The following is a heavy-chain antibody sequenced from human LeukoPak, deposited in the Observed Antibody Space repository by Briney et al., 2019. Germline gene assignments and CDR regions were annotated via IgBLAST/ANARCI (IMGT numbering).Heavy chain of an antibody. Sequence: SETLSLTCAVSGVSIGSNSYYWGWIRQPPGKGLEWIGSIYYSGSTYYNPSLKSRVTISVDTSKNQFSLKLSSVTAADTAVYYCARDVTIFGVVFPYYYYYYGMDVWGQGTTVTVSS. CDR3: ARDVTIFGVVFPYYYYYYGMDV. J-gene: IGHJ6*02. V-gene: IGHV4-39*01. D-gene: IGHD3-3*01. CDR1: GVSIGSNSYY. CDR2: IYYSGST.